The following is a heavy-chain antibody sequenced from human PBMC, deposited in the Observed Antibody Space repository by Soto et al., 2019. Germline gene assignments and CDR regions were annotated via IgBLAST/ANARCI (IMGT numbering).Heavy chain of an antibody. CDR1: GFTFSSYS. J-gene: IGHJ6*02. Sequence: EVQLVESGGGLVKPGGSLRLSCAASGFTFSSYSMNWVRQAPGKGLEWVSSISNSSSYIYYADSVKGRFTISRDNAKNSLYLQMNSLRAEDTAVYYCARETAKYYDILTGTYYYYGMDVWGQGTTVTVSS. CDR3: ARETAKYYDILTGTYYYYGMDV. V-gene: IGHV3-21*01. D-gene: IGHD3-9*01. CDR2: ISNSSSYI.